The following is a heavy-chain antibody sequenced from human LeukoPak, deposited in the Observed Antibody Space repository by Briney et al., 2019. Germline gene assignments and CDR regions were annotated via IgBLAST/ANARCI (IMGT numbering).Heavy chain of an antibody. J-gene: IGHJ4*02. CDR1: GFTFSSYA. Sequence: GGSLRLSCAASGFTFSSYAMHWVRQAPGKGLEYVSAISSDGGSTYYANSVKGRFTIFRDNSKNTLYLQVGSLRDEDMAVYYCARSGYCSGGSCYVDYWGQGALVTVSS. CDR2: ISSDGGST. D-gene: IGHD2-15*01. V-gene: IGHV3-64*01. CDR3: ARSGYCSGGSCYVDY.